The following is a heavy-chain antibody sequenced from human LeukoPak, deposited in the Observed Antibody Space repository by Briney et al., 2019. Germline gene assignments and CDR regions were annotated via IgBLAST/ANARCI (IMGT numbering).Heavy chain of an antibody. CDR3: ARRRITGTIDY. CDR1: GYTFTGYY. J-gene: IGHJ4*02. CDR2: INPNSGGT. D-gene: IGHD1-7*01. Sequence: ASVKVSCKASGYTFTGYYMHWVRQAPGQGLEWRGWINPNSGGTNYAQKFQCRVTMTRVTSISTAYMELSRLRSDDTAVYYCARRRITGTIDYWGQGTLVTVSS. V-gene: IGHV1-2*02.